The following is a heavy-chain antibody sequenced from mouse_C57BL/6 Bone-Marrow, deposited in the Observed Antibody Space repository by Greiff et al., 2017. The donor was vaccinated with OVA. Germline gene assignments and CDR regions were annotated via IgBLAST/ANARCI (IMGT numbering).Heavy chain of an antibody. CDR2: IYPGDGDT. Sequence: VHLVESGPELVKPGASVKISCKASGYAFSSSWMNWVKQRPGKGLEWIGRIYPGDGDTNYNGKFKGKATLTADKSSSTAYMQLSSLTSEDSAVYFCAREEDDGYLYYFDYWGQGTTLTVSS. J-gene: IGHJ2*01. CDR1: GYAFSSSW. CDR3: AREEDDGYLYYFDY. D-gene: IGHD2-3*01. V-gene: IGHV1-82*01.